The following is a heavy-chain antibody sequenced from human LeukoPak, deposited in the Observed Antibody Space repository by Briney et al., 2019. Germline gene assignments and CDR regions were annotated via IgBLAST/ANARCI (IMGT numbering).Heavy chain of an antibody. CDR3: ASGLIVVVD. Sequence: PSETLSLTCTVSGGSISTFYWSWIRQPPGKGLEWIGYMYHSGRTNYNPSLESRVTISLDTSKNQFSLKLNSVTAADTAVYYCASGLIVVVDWGQGTLVTVSS. CDR1: GGSISTFY. CDR2: MYHSGRT. D-gene: IGHD3-22*01. V-gene: IGHV4-59*01. J-gene: IGHJ4*02.